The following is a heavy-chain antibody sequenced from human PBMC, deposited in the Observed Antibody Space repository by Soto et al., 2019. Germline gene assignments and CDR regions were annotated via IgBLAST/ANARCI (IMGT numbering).Heavy chain of an antibody. J-gene: IGHJ3*02. CDR1: GFTFSSYA. D-gene: IGHD3-22*01. Sequence: GGSLRLSCAASGFTFSSYAMSWVRQAPGKGLEWVSAISGSGGSTYYADSVKGRFTISRDNSKNTLYLQMNSLRAEDTAVYYCANAGREDSSGYDAFDIWGQGTMVTVSS. V-gene: IGHV3-23*01. CDR2: ISGSGGST. CDR3: ANAGREDSSGYDAFDI.